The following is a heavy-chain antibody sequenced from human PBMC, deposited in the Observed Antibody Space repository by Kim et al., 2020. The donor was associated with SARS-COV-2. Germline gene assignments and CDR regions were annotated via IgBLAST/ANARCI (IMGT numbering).Heavy chain of an antibody. CDR3: ARDFRFAEFDFDY. V-gene: IGHV3-33*01. CDR1: GFTFSSYG. CDR2: IWYDGSNK. J-gene: IGHJ4*02. Sequence: GGSLRLSCAASGFTFSSYGMHWVRQAPGKGLEWVAVIWYDGSNKYYADSVKGRFTISRDNSKNTLYLQMNSLRAEDTAVYYCARDFRFAEFDFDYWGQGTLVTVSS. D-gene: IGHD3-10*01.